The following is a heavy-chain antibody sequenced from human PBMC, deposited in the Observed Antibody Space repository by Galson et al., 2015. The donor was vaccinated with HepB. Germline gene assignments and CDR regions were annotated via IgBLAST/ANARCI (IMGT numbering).Heavy chain of an antibody. CDR2: IIPILGIA. V-gene: IGHV1-69*04. D-gene: IGHD3-22*01. CDR3: ARAYYYDSSGSVTFVY. CDR1: GGTFSSYA. J-gene: IGHJ4*02. Sequence: SVKVSCKASGGTFSSYAISWVRQAPGQGLEWMGRIIPILGIANHAQKFQGRVTIAADKSTSTAYMELSSLRSKDTAVYYCARAYYYDSSGSVTFVYWGQGTLVTVSS.